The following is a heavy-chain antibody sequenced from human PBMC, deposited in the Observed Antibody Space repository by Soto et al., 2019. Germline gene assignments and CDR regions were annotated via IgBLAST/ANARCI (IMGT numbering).Heavy chain of an antibody. CDR1: GGSISSYY. V-gene: IGHV4-59*01. D-gene: IGHD6-19*01. J-gene: IGHJ4*02. CDR3: ARDKLSSGWSN. CDR2: IYYSGST. Sequence: PSETLSLTCTVSGGSISSYYWSWIRQPPGKGLEWIGYIYYSGSTNYNPSLKSRVTISVDTSKNQFSLKLSSVTAAGTAVYYCARDKLSSGWSNWGQGTLVTVSS.